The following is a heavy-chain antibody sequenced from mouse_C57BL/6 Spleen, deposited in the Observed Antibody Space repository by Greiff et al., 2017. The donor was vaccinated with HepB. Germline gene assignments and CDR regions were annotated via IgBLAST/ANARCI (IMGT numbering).Heavy chain of an antibody. Sequence: EVKLVESGGDLVKPGGSLKLSCAASGFTFSSYGMSWVRQTPDKRLEWVATISSGGSYTYYPDSVKGRFTISRDNAKNTLYLQMSSLKSEDTAMYCCARQEIYQDYFDYWGQGTTLTVSS. J-gene: IGHJ2*01. CDR3: ARQEIYQDYFDY. CDR2: ISSGGSYT. CDR1: GFTFSSYG. D-gene: IGHD2-1*01. V-gene: IGHV5-6*01.